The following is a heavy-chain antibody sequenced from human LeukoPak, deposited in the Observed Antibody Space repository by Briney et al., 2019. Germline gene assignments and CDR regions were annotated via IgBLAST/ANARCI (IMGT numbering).Heavy chain of an antibody. D-gene: IGHD2-2*01. CDR3: ARSEYQLLGFAY. CDR2: IYSGGST. CDR1: GFTVSSNY. Sequence: GGSLRLSCAASGFTVSSNYMSWVRQAPGKGLEWVSVIYSGGSTYYADSVKGRFTISRDNSKNTLYLQMNSLRAEDTAVYYCARSEYQLLGFAYWGQGTLVTVSS. V-gene: IGHV3-53*01. J-gene: IGHJ4*02.